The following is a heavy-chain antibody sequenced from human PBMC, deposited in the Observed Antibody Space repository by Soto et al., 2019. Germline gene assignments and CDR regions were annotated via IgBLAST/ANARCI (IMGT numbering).Heavy chain of an antibody. CDR2: IYYSGST. Sequence: SETLSLTCTVSGGSVSSGSYYWSWIRQPPGKGLEWIGYIYYSGSTNYNPSLKSRVTISVDTSKNQFSLKLSSMTAADTAVYYCARGPYYDFWSGYSNYYYYGMDVWGQGTTVTVSS. J-gene: IGHJ6*02. CDR1: GGSVSSGSYY. V-gene: IGHV4-61*01. CDR3: ARGPYYDFWSGYSNYYYYGMDV. D-gene: IGHD3-3*01.